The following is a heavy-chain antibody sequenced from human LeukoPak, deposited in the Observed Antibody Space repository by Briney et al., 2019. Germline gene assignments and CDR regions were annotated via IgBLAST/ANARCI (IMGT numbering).Heavy chain of an antibody. V-gene: IGHV4-39*01. CDR1: GGSISTSSYY. D-gene: IGHD3-22*01. J-gene: IGHJ4*02. Sequence: PSETLSLTCTVSGGSISTSSYYWGWVRQPPGKGLEWIGNIFYSGSTYYNPSLKSRVTISVDTSKNQFSLKLSSVTAADTAVYYCARRVYYYDSSGYYYGGYDYWGQGTLVTVSS. CDR3: ARRVYYYDSSGYYYGGYDY. CDR2: IFYSGST.